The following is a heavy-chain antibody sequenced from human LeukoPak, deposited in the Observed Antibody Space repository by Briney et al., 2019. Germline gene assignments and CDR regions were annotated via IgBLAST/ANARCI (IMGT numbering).Heavy chain of an antibody. J-gene: IGHJ5*02. V-gene: IGHV4-31*03. Sequence: SETLSLTCTVSGCSISSGGYYWSWIRQHPGKGLEWIGYIYYSGSTYYNPSLKSRVTISVDTSKNQFSLKLSSVTAADTAVYYCAREWAHCSGGSRYGSGIWFDPWGRGTLVTVSS. D-gene: IGHD2-15*01. CDR2: IYYSGST. CDR3: AREWAHCSGGSRYGSGIWFDP. CDR1: GCSISSGGYY.